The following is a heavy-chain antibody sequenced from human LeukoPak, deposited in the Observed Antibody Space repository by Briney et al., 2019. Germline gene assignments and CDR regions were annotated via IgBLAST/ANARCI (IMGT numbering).Heavy chain of an antibody. Sequence: ASVKVSCKASGYTFTSYGISWVRQAPGQGLEWMGWISAYNGNTNYAQKLQGRVTMTTDTSTSTAYMELRSLRSDDTAVYYCARGRSYYGSGSYYNWFDPWGRGTLVTVSS. J-gene: IGHJ5*02. D-gene: IGHD3-10*01. CDR1: GYTFTSYG. V-gene: IGHV1-18*01. CDR2: ISAYNGNT. CDR3: ARGRSYYGSGSYYNWFDP.